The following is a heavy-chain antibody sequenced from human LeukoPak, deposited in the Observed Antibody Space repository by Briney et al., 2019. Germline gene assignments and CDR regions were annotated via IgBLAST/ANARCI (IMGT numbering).Heavy chain of an antibody. CDR3: AREGAYDSTFDY. Sequence: SETLSLTCTVSGGSISSSSYYWGWIRQPPGKGLEWIGSIYYSGSTYYNPSLKSRVTISVDTSKNQFSLKLSSVTAADTAVYYCAREGAYDSTFDYWGQGTLVTVSS. D-gene: IGHD3-3*01. J-gene: IGHJ4*02. CDR1: GGSISSSSYY. V-gene: IGHV4-39*07. CDR2: IYYSGST.